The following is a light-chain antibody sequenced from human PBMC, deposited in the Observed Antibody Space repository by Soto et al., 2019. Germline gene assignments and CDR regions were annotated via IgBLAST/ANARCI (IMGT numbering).Light chain of an antibody. CDR1: SSDVGGYNY. Sequence: QSALTQPASVSGSPGQSITISCTGTSSDVGGYNYVSWYQQHPGKAPKLMIYDVGNRPSGVSNRFSGSKSGNTASLTISGLQAEDDADYYCSSYTSSSTLLDVFGTGTKLTVL. J-gene: IGLJ1*01. V-gene: IGLV2-14*01. CDR3: SSYTSSSTLLDV. CDR2: DVG.